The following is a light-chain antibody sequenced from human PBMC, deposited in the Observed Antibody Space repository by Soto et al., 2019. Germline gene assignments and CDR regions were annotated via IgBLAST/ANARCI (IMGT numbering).Light chain of an antibody. CDR3: QESYSTPYT. J-gene: IGKJ2*01. CDR2: AAP. Sequence: DIQMTQSPSSLSASVGDRVTITCRASQTISSYLNWYQQKPGKAPKLLIYAAPSLQSEVPSRFRGSGSGTDFTLTISSLQPEDFATYYCQESYSTPYTFGQGNKLEIK. V-gene: IGKV1-39*01. CDR1: QTISSY.